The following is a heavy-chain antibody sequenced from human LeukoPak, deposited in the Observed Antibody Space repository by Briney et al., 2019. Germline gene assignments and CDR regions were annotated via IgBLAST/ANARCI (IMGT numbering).Heavy chain of an antibody. CDR3: AKDGITIFGVVIPSSYYMDV. V-gene: IGHV3-7*03. Sequence: GGSLRLSCAASGFTFSSYSMNWVRQAPGKGLEWVANIQQDGSTKYYVDSVKGRFTISRDNARNSLYLQMNTLSAEDTAVYYCAKDGITIFGVVIPSSYYMDVWGKGTAVTVSS. CDR1: GFTFSSYS. CDR2: IQQDGSTK. J-gene: IGHJ6*03. D-gene: IGHD3-3*01.